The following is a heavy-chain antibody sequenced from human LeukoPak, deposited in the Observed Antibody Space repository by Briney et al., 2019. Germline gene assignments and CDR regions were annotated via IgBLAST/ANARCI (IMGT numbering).Heavy chain of an antibody. CDR3: AREYSSSSGRVFDC. Sequence: SETLSLTCTASGGSISTYYWSWIRQPAGKGLEWIGRIYTSGSTNYNPSLKSRVTMSVDTSKNQFSLTLNSVTAADTAVYYCAREYSSSSGRVFDCWGQGTLVTVSS. CDR2: IYTSGST. J-gene: IGHJ4*02. CDR1: GGSISTYY. V-gene: IGHV4-4*07. D-gene: IGHD6-6*01.